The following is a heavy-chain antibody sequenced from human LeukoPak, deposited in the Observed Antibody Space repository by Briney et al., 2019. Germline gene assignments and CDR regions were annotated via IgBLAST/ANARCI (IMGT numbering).Heavy chain of an antibody. D-gene: IGHD2-15*01. CDR1: GFTFSSYG. CDR3: AKGGYCSGGSCYYYYYYGMDV. CDR2: ISYDGSNK. J-gene: IGHJ6*02. V-gene: IGHV3-30*18. Sequence: GGSLRLSCAASGFTFSSYGMHWVRQAPGKGLEWVAVISYDGSNKYYADSVKGRFTISRDNSKNTLYLQMNSLRAEDTAVYYCAKGGYCSGGSCYYYYYYGMDVWGQGTTVTVSS.